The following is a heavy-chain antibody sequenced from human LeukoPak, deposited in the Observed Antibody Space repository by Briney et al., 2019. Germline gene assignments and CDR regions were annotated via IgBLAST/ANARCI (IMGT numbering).Heavy chain of an antibody. CDR3: ARDVIAAAGTGSE. CDR2: IIPIFGTA. V-gene: IGHV1-69*05. Sequence: ASVKVSCKASGGTFSSYAISWVRQAPGQGLEWMGGIIPIFGTANYAQKFQGRVTITTDESTSTAYMELSSLRSDDTAVYYCARDVIAAAGTGSEWGQGTLVTVSS. D-gene: IGHD6-13*01. J-gene: IGHJ4*02. CDR1: GGTFSSYA.